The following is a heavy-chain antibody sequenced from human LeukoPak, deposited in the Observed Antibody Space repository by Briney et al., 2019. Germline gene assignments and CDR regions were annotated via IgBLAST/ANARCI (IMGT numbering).Heavy chain of an antibody. J-gene: IGHJ4*02. CDR1: GFIFSRYG. V-gene: IGHV3-23*01. D-gene: IGHD6-19*01. CDR3: AKDHLPGIVVADRDY. CDR2: ISGSGGTS. Sequence: GGSLRLSCAASGFIFSRYGMSWVRQAPGKGLEWVSAISGSGGTSYYVDSVKGRFTISRDNSKNTLHLQINSLRAEDTAVYYCAKDHLPGIVVADRDYWGQGTLVTVSS.